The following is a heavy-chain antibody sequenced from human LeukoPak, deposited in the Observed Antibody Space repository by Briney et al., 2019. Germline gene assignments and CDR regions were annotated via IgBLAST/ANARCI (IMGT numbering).Heavy chain of an antibody. CDR2: ISWNSGSI. CDR1: GFTFDDYA. J-gene: IGHJ4*02. CDR3: ARGKGYSGYEIFDY. V-gene: IGHV3-9*01. D-gene: IGHD5-12*01. Sequence: GGSLRLSCAASGFTFDDYAMHWVRHAPGKGLEWVSGISWNSGSIGYADSVKGRFTISRDNAKNSLYLQMNSLRAEDTALYYCARGKGYSGYEIFDYWGQGTLVTVSS.